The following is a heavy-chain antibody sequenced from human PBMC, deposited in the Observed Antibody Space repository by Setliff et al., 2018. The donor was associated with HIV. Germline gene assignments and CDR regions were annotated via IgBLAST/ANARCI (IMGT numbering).Heavy chain of an antibody. CDR3: ARDSEWGSYIFWTFDI. V-gene: IGHV1-18*01. D-gene: IGHD1-26*01. CDR2: ISGYSGHT. Sequence: ASVKVSCKTSGYTFSDYDVAWVRQAPGQGLEWMGWISGYSGHTSYAQKLQGRVTMTTDTSTSTAYMELRSLRSDDTAVYYCARDSEWGSYIFWTFDIWGQGTMVTVSS. J-gene: IGHJ3*02. CDR1: GYTFSDYD.